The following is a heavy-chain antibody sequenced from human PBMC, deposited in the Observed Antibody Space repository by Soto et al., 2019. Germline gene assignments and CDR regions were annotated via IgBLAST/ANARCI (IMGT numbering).Heavy chain of an antibody. V-gene: IGHV3-64D*06. CDR3: VKEAGIAPSYYFDY. CDR2: ISSNGGST. D-gene: IGHD6-13*01. J-gene: IGHJ4*02. Sequence: QSGGSLRLSCSASGFTFSSYAMHWVRQAPGKGLEYVSAISSNGGSTYYADSVKGRFTISRDNSKNTLYLQMSSLRAEDTAVYYCVKEAGIAPSYYFDYWGQGTLVTVSS. CDR1: GFTFSSYA.